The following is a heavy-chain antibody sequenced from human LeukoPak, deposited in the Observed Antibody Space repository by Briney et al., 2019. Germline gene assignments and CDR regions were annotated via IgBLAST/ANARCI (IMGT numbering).Heavy chain of an antibody. CDR1: GYTFTSYG. Sequence: ASVKVSCKASGYTFTSYGISWVRQAPGQGLEWMGWISAYNGNTNYAQKLQGRVTMTTDTSTSTACMELRSLRSDDTAVYYCATRGGYYYGSGSYPFDYWGQGTLVTVSS. J-gene: IGHJ4*02. V-gene: IGHV1-18*01. CDR2: ISAYNGNT. CDR3: ATRGGYYYGSGSYPFDY. D-gene: IGHD3-10*01.